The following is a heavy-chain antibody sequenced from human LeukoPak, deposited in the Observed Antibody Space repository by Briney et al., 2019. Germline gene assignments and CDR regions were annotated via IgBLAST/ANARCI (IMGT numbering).Heavy chain of an antibody. D-gene: IGHD3-22*01. J-gene: IGHJ4*02. Sequence: PGGSLRLSCAASGFTFSDYYMSWIRQAPGKGLEWVANIKQDGSEKYYVDSVKGRFTISRDNAKNSLYLQMNSLRAEDTVVYYCARGYFYDSSVGYWGQGTLVIVSS. CDR1: GFTFSDYY. CDR3: ARGYFYDSSVGY. CDR2: IKQDGSEK. V-gene: IGHV3-7*01.